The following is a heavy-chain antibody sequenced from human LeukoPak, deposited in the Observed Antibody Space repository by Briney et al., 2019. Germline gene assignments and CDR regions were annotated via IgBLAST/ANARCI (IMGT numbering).Heavy chain of an antibody. Sequence: GESLKISCQGSGYTFTRYWIGWVRQMPGKGLEWMGIIYPGDSDTRYSPPFQGQVTISADKSISSAYLQWSSLKASDTAMYYCARHIRSSTYYDIVTGYSLDFWGRGTLVSVSS. J-gene: IGHJ4*02. D-gene: IGHD3-9*01. CDR1: GYTFTRYW. V-gene: IGHV5-51*01. CDR2: IYPGDSDT. CDR3: ARHIRSSTYYDIVTGYSLDF.